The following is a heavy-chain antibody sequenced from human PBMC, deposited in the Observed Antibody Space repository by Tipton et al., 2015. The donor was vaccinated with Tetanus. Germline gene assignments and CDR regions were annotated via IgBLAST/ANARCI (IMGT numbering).Heavy chain of an antibody. CDR2: IYPDGFEP. Sequence: QSGPEVKKAGESLKISCKGSGYSFSGYWIGWVRQMPGKGLEWMAIIYPDGFEPRYSPPFQGHVTISVDKSINTAYLQWDSLKASDTAIYYCARRRFTWNRGGFDIWGQGTLATVSS. J-gene: IGHJ3*02. D-gene: IGHD1-1*01. CDR3: ARRRFTWNRGGFDI. V-gene: IGHV5-51*01. CDR1: GYSFSGYW.